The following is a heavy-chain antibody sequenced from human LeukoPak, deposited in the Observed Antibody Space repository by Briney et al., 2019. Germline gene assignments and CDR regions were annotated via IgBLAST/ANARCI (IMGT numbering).Heavy chain of an antibody. CDR3: ARLRDVGATRALDY. V-gene: IGHV1-69*05. D-gene: IGHD1-26*01. Sequence: VASVKVSCKASGGTFSSYAISWVRQAPGQGLEWMGGIIPIFGTANYAQKFQGRVTITTDESTSTAYMELSSLRSEDTAVYYCARLRDVGATRALDYWGQGTLVTVSS. CDR2: IIPIFGTA. J-gene: IGHJ4*02. CDR1: GGTFSSYA.